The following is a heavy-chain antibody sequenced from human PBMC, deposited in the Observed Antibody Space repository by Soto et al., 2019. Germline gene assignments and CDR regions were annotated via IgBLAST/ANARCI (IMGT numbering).Heavy chain of an antibody. V-gene: IGHV4-59*01. CDR3: ARAAGLLWFGELLYIDYFDY. D-gene: IGHD3-10*01. J-gene: IGHJ4*02. CDR1: GGSISSYY. Sequence: SETLSLTCTVSGGSISSYYWSWIRQPPGKGLEWIGYIYYSGSTNYNPSLKSRVTISVDTSKNQFSLKLSSVTAADTAVYYCARAAGLLWFGELLYIDYFDYWGQGTLVTVSS. CDR2: IYYSGST.